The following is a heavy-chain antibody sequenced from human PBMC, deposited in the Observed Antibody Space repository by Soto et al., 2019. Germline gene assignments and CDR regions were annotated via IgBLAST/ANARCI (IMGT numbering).Heavy chain of an antibody. Sequence: PWGSLRLSCAASGVTFSSYAIIWFRQAPGKGLEWVSAISGSGGSTYYADSVKGRFTISRDNSKNTLYLQMNSLRAEGTAVYYCAKSLALITMDVWGQGTTVTVSS. V-gene: IGHV3-23*01. D-gene: IGHD3-22*01. CDR3: AKSLALITMDV. J-gene: IGHJ6*02. CDR2: ISGSGGST. CDR1: GVTFSSYA.